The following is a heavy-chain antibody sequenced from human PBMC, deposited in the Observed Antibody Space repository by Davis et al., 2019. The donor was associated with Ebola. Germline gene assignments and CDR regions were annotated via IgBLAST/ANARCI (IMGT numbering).Heavy chain of an antibody. D-gene: IGHD2-15*01. J-gene: IGHJ4*02. Sequence: SVKVSCKASGYTFTSYGISWVRQAPGQGLEWMGGIIPLFGSATNAQKFEGRVTVTADGSTSTAYMDLSRLTSDDTAVYYCARVGDCSDGTCYWLRDENWGQGTLVTVSS. V-gene: IGHV1-69*13. CDR3: ARVGDCSDGTCYWLRDEN. CDR1: GYTFTSYG. CDR2: IIPLFGSA.